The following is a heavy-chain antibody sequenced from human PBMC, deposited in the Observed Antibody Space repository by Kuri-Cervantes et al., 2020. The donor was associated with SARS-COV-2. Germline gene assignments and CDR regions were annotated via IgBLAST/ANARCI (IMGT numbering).Heavy chain of an antibody. D-gene: IGHD6-13*01. CDR1: GFTFSSYW. J-gene: IGHJ3*02. Sequence: GGSLRLSCAASGFTFSSYWMSWVRQAPGKGLEWVANIKQDGSEKYYVDSVKGRFTISRDNAKNSLYLQMNSLRAEDTAVYYCARELLAAAGSHAFNIWGQGTTVTVSS. V-gene: IGHV3-7*01. CDR3: ARELLAAAGSHAFNI. CDR2: IKQDGSEK.